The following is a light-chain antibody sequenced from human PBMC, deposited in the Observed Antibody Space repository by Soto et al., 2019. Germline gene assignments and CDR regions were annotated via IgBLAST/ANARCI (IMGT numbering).Light chain of an antibody. V-gene: IGLV2-14*01. J-gene: IGLJ1*01. CDR1: SSDVGGYNY. Sequence: QSVLTQPASVSGSPGQSITISCTGTSSDVGGYNYVSWYQQHPGKAPKLMIYEVSNRPSGVSNRFSGSKSGNTASLTISGLPAEDEADYYCSSDTSSSTDVFGTGTKLTVL. CDR3: SSDTSSSTDV. CDR2: EVS.